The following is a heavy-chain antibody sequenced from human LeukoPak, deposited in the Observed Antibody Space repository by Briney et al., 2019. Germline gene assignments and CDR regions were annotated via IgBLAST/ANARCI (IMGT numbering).Heavy chain of an antibody. CDR2: ISGSGGST. Sequence: PGGSLRLSCAASGFTFSSYAMSWVRQAPGKGLEWVSAISGSGGSTYYADSVKGRFTISRDNYKNTLYLQMNSLRAEDTAVYYCAKVGRIVGATLDAFDIWGQGTMVTVSS. D-gene: IGHD1-26*01. V-gene: IGHV3-23*01. CDR1: GFTFSSYA. J-gene: IGHJ3*02. CDR3: AKVGRIVGATLDAFDI.